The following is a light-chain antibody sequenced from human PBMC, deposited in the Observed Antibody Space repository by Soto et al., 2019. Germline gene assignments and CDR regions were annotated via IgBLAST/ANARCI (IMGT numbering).Light chain of an antibody. V-gene: IGKV3-11*01. J-gene: IGKJ4*01. Sequence: EIVLTQSPATLSLSPGERATLSCRASQSVGTYFAWYQQKPGQAPRLLIYHSSNRATGIPARFSGSGSGTDFTLTISSLEPEDFAVYYCQQRSDWPSTFGGGTKVEIK. CDR2: HSS. CDR1: QSVGTY. CDR3: QQRSDWPST.